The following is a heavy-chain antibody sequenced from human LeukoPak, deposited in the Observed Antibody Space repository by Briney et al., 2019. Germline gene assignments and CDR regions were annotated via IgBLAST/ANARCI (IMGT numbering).Heavy chain of an antibody. V-gene: IGHV4-39*07. Sequence: SETLSLTCTVSGGSISSSSYYWGWIRQPPGKGLEWIGSIYYSGSTYYNPSLKSRVTISVDTSKNQFSLKLNSVTAADTAVYYCARDRAAAGTPGAFDIWGQGTMVTVSS. J-gene: IGHJ3*02. CDR2: IYYSGST. CDR1: GGSISSSSYY. CDR3: ARDRAAAGTPGAFDI. D-gene: IGHD6-13*01.